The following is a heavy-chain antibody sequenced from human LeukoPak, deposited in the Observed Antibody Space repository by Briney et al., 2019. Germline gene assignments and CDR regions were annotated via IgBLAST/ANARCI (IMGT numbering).Heavy chain of an antibody. D-gene: IGHD3-22*01. V-gene: IGHV1-46*01. CDR1: VYTFTNYY. Sequence: GASVKVSCKAPVYTFTNYYMHWVRRAPGQGLEWMGIINPSGGSTTSYAQKFQGRVTMTRDTSTSTVDMELSSLTSEDTAVYYCARASSSGRRFDYWGQGTLVTVSS. J-gene: IGHJ4*02. CDR3: ARASSSGRRFDY. CDR2: INPSGGSTT.